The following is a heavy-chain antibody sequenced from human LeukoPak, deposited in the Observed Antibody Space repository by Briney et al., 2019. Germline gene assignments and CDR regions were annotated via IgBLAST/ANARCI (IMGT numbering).Heavy chain of an antibody. V-gene: IGHV3-23*01. CDR3: AKGGEGQISNWFDP. CDR1: GFTFSSYA. J-gene: IGHJ5*02. Sequence: GGSLRLSCAASGFTFSSYAMSWVRQAPGKGLEWVSAISGSGGSTYYADSVKGRFTISRDNSKNTLYLQMNSLRAEDAAVYYCAKGGEGQISNWFDPWGQGTLVTVSS. D-gene: IGHD3-16*01. CDR2: ISGSGGST.